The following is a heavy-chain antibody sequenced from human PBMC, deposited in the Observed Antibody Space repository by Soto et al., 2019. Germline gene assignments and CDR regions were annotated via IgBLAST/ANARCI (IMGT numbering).Heavy chain of an antibody. J-gene: IGHJ6*02. CDR2: IIPISGTA. CDR1: GGTFSSYA. CDR3: ARSQGSSTSLEIYYYYYYGMDV. V-gene: IGHV1-69*01. Sequence: QVQLVQSGAEVKKPGSSVKVSCKASGGTFSSYAISWVRQAHGQGLEWMGGIIPISGTANYAQKFQGRVPITPDESTSTAYVELSSLRAEDTAVYYCARSQGSSTSLEIYYYYYYGMDVWGQGTTVTVSS. D-gene: IGHD2-2*01.